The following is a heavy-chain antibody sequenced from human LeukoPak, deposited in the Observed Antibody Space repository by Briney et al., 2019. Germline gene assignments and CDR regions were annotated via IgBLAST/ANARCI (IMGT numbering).Heavy chain of an antibody. Sequence: SETLSLTCTVSGGSISGGGYYWSWIRQHPGKGLEWIGYIYYSGSTYYNPSLMSRVTISVDTSRNQFSLRLSSVTAADTAVYYCARSPQTDYYYHYAMDVWGQGTTVTVSS. CDR1: GGSISGGGYY. D-gene: IGHD1-14*01. V-gene: IGHV4-31*03. CDR2: IYYSGST. J-gene: IGHJ6*02. CDR3: ARSPQTDYYYHYAMDV.